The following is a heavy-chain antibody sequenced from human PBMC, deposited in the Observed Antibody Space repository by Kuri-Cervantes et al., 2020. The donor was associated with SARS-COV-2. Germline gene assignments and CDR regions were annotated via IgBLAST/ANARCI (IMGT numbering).Heavy chain of an antibody. J-gene: IGHJ6*02. D-gene: IGHD6-13*01. CDR2: ISHDGKNK. V-gene: IGHV3-30*03. Sequence: LTCAASGFTFSDHSMNWVRQAPGKGLEWVAVISHDGKNKKCIASGKGRFTISRDNSKNTLYLQMNSLRAEDTAVYYCARDRIVAAGTNGMDVWGQGTTVTVSS. CDR3: ARDRIVAAGTNGMDV. CDR1: GFTFSDHS.